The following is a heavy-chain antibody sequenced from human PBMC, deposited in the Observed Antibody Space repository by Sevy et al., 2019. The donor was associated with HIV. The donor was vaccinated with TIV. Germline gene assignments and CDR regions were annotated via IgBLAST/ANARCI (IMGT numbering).Heavy chain of an antibody. D-gene: IGHD2-15*01. CDR2: INHSGGT. CDR1: GGSFSGYY. V-gene: IGHV4-34*01. CDR3: ARHCTGSSCSHAFDI. Sequence: SETLSLTCAVYGGSFSGYYWSWIRQPPGKGLEWIGEINHSGGTNYNPSLNSRVTRSVDTSKNQFSLKLNSVTAADTAVYYCARHCTGSSCSHAFDIWGQGTMVTVSS. J-gene: IGHJ3*02.